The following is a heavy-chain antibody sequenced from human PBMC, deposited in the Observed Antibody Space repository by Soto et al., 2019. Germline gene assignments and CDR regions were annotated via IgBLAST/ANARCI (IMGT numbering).Heavy chain of an antibody. D-gene: IGHD3-3*01. V-gene: IGHV3-23*01. J-gene: IGHJ4*02. Sequence: GGSLRLSCAASGFPFGNYAMSLVRQSPGKGLQWVSSIGGTGNNIYYADSVKGRFIISRDKSKNTLYLQMNSLRAEDTAVYYCAKVKPGIQKWIVYFDYWGQGTLVTVSS. CDR1: GFPFGNYA. CDR2: IGGTGNNI. CDR3: AKVKPGIQKWIVYFDY.